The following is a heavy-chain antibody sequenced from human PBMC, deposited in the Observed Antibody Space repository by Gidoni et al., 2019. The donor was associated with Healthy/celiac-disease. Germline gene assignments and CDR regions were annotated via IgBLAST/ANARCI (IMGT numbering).Heavy chain of an antibody. Sequence: QLQLQESGPRMVKPSETLSLTCTLPGGSISSSSYSWGWIRQPPGKGLEWIGSSYYSGSTYYNPSLKGRVTISVDTSKNQFSLKLSSVTAADTAVYDCARHRKSYQGPIRPSVYYGMDVWGQGTTVTVSS. V-gene: IGHV4-39*01. CDR2: SYYSGST. CDR3: ARHRKSYQGPIRPSVYYGMDV. J-gene: IGHJ6*02. D-gene: IGHD1-26*01. CDR1: GGSISSSSYS.